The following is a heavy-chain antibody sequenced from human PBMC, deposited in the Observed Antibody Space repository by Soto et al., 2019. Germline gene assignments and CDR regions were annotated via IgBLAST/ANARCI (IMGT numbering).Heavy chain of an antibody. CDR1: GFAISRGYY. Sequence: SETLSLTCNVSGFAISRGYYWSWVRQTPGKGLEWIDSIYPSVSSYHNPSLETRLTLSIDTSKNQFTLKLASVTAADTALYYCAREKVGTTFFDNWGQGTQVTVSS. D-gene: IGHD1-1*01. CDR3: AREKVGTTFFDN. V-gene: IGHV4-38-2*02. J-gene: IGHJ4*02. CDR2: IYPSVSS.